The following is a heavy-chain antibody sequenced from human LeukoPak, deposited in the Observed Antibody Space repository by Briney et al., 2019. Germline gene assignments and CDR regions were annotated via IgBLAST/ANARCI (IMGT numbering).Heavy chain of an antibody. D-gene: IGHD2-15*01. Sequence: GGSLRLSCAASGFTFSSHWMNWVRQAPGKGLEWVANIKQDGSEKYCVDSVKGRFTISRDNAKKTLYLQMNSLRAEDTAVYYCAGSRVPGAVDIWGQGTMVTVSS. J-gene: IGHJ3*02. CDR2: IKQDGSEK. CDR1: GFTFSSHW. CDR3: AGSRVPGAVDI. V-gene: IGHV3-7*05.